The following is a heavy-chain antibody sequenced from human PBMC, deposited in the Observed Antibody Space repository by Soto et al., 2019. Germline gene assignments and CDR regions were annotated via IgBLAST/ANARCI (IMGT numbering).Heavy chain of an antibody. CDR3: ASHSGSSPEGRYYYGMDV. J-gene: IGHJ6*02. D-gene: IGHD1-26*01. V-gene: IGHV1-69*12. Sequence: QVQLVQSGAEVMKPGSSVKVSSKASGGTFSSYAISWVRQAPGQGLEWMGGIIPIFGTADYAQKFQGRVTITADESTSTAYMELSSLRSEDTAVYYCASHSGSSPEGRYYYGMDVWGQGTTVTVSS. CDR2: IIPIFGTA. CDR1: GGTFSSYA.